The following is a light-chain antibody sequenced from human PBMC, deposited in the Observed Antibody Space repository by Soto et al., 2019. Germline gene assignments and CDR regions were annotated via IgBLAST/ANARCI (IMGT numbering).Light chain of an antibody. V-gene: IGKV3-15*01. CDR1: QSVSSSY. CDR3: QQYNSYPIT. J-gene: IGKJ5*01. Sequence: EIVLTQSPGTLSLSPGERATLSCRASQSVSSSYLAWYQQKPGQAPRLLLYGASTRATGISARFSGSGSGTEFTLTISSLQSEDFATYYCQQYNSYPITFGQGTRLEIK. CDR2: GAS.